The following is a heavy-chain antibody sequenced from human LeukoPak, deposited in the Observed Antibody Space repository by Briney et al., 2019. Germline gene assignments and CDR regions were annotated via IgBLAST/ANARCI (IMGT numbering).Heavy chain of an antibody. CDR3: ARKPERYYYGSGSPLYFDY. CDR2: IYYSGST. J-gene: IGHJ4*02. V-gene: IGHV4-59*01. D-gene: IGHD3-10*01. Sequence: SETPSLTCTVSGGSISSYYWSWIRQPPGKGLEWIGYIYYSGSTNYNPSLKSRVTISVDTSKNQFSLKLSSVTAADTAVYYCARKPERYYYGSGSPLYFDYWGQGTLVTVSS. CDR1: GGSISSYY.